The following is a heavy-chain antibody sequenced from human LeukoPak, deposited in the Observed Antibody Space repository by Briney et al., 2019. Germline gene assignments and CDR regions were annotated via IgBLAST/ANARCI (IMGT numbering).Heavy chain of an antibody. CDR1: GYTFTSYD. D-gene: IGHD6-19*01. J-gene: IGHJ5*02. CDR3: ARGDSSGWYCESGNWFDP. CDR2: MNPNRGNT. V-gene: IGHV1-8*01. Sequence: ASVKVSCKASGYTFTSYDINWVRQATGQGLEWMGWMNPNRGNTGYAQKFQGRVTMTRNTSISTAYMELSSLRSEDTAVYYCARGDSSGWYCESGNWFDPWGQGTLVTVSS.